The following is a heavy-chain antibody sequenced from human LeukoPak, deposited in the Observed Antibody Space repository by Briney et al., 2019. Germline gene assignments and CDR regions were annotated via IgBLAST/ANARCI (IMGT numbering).Heavy chain of an antibody. V-gene: IGHV1-8*02. CDR1: GYTFTSYY. CDR3: ARGVSSLDP. Sequence: ASVKVSCKASGYTFTSYYMHWVRQATGQGLEWMGWMNPNSGNTGYAQKFQGRVTMTRNTSISTAYMELSSLRSEDTAVYYCARGVSSLDPWGQGTLVTVSS. D-gene: IGHD6-19*01. CDR2: MNPNSGNT. J-gene: IGHJ5*02.